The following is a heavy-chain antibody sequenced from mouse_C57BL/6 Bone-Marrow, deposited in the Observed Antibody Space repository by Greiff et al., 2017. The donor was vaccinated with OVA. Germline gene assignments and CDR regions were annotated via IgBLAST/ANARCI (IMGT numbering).Heavy chain of an antibody. CDR1: GYTFTSYW. CDR2: IYPGSGST. J-gene: IGHJ3*01. D-gene: IGHD2-5*01. Sequence: QVQLQQPGAELVKPGASVKMSCKASGYTFTSYWITWVKQRPGQGLEWIGDIYPGSGSTNYNEKFKSKATLTVDTSSSTAYMQLSSLTSEDSAVYYCAREHSNCVLFAYWGQGTLVTVSA. V-gene: IGHV1-55*01. CDR3: AREHSNCVLFAY.